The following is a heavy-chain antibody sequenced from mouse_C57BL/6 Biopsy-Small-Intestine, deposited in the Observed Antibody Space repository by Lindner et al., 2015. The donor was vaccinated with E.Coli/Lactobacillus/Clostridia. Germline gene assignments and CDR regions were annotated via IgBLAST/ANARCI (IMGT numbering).Heavy chain of an antibody. Sequence: SVKVSCKASGYTFTSYGFSWVRQAPGQGPEWLGWISGDSGNTKYAQKFQDGVTMTTDTSTETAYMELRSLRSDDTAVYYCARDEGDGYNLDAFDIWGQGTMVTVSS. V-gene: IGHV1-7*01. D-gene: IGHD2-3*01. J-gene: IGHJ3*01. CDR3: ARDEGDGYNLDAFDI. CDR1: GYTFTSYG. CDR2: ISGDSGNT.